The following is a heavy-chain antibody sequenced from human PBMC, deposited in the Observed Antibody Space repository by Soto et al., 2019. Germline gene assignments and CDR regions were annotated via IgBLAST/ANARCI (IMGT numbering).Heavy chain of an antibody. CDR3: AKISNPYGGFDS. V-gene: IGHV4-59*01. J-gene: IGHJ4*02. Sequence: SETLSLTCSVSRGSISSYYWAWIRQPPGKGLEWIAYIYYNGATSFNPSLKSRVTISVDTKNQFSLNLGSVTAADTAVYYCAKISNPYGGFDSWGPGTLVTVSS. CDR1: RGSISSYY. CDR2: IYYNGAT. D-gene: IGHD4-17*01.